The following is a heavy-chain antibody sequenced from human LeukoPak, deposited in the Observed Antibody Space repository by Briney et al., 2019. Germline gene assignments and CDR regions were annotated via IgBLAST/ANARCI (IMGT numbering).Heavy chain of an antibody. CDR3: AKGGRAASQGIDY. D-gene: IGHD1-26*01. CDR2: IRSKANSYAT. CDR1: GFTFSGSA. Sequence: GGSLRLSCAASGFTFSGSAMHWVRQASGKGLEWVGRIRSKANSYATAYAASVKGRFTISRDDSKNTLYLQMNSLRAEDTAVYYCAKGGRAASQGIDYWGQGTLVTVSS. V-gene: IGHV3-73*01. J-gene: IGHJ4*02.